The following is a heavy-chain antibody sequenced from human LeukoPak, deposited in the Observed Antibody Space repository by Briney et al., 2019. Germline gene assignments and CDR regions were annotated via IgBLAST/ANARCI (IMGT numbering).Heavy chain of an antibody. Sequence: GGSLRLSCAASGFTFSDYYMSWIRQAPGKGLEWVSYISSSGSTIYYADSVKGRFTVSRDNAKNSLYLQMNSLRAEDTAVYYCARANYDFRSGYSSWFDPWGQGPLVTVSS. J-gene: IGHJ5*02. V-gene: IGHV3-11*01. CDR3: ARANYDFRSGYSSWFDP. CDR1: GFTFSDYY. D-gene: IGHD3-3*01. CDR2: ISSSGSTI.